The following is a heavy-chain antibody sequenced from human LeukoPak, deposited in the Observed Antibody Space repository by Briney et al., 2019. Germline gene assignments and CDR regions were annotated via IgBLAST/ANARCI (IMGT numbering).Heavy chain of an antibody. CDR2: IYTSGST. V-gene: IGHV4-61*02. J-gene: IGHJ5*02. D-gene: IGHD3-3*01. CDR1: GGSISSGSYY. Sequence: SETLSLTCTVSGGSISSGSYYWSWIRQPAGKGLEWIGRIYTSGSTNYNPSLKSRVTISVDTSKNQFSLKLSPVTAADTAVYYCARALDFWSGYPFDPWGQGTLVTVSS. CDR3: ARALDFWSGYPFDP.